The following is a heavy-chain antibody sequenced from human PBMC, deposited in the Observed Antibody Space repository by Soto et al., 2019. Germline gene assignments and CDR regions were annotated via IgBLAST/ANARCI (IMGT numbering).Heavy chain of an antibody. V-gene: IGHV3-23*01. CDR3: AKAYWTRVRGAHLDY. CDR2: ISSSGGST. D-gene: IGHD3-10*01. CDR1: GFTFSSYA. J-gene: IGHJ4*02. Sequence: EVQLLESGGGLVQPGGSLRLSCAASGFTFSSYAMSWVRQAPGKGLEWVSGISSSGGSTYYADSVKGRFAISRDNSKHTMYLLQNNLIAVDTAVYYCAKAYWTRVRGAHLDYWGQGTLVTVSS.